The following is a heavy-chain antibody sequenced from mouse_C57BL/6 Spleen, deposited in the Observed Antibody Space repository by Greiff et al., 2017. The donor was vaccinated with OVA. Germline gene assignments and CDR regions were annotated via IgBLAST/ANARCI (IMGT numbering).Heavy chain of an antibody. CDR3: ARYGLGHWYFDV. V-gene: IGHV1-61*01. CDR2: IYPSDSET. Sequence: QVQLQQPGAELVRPGSSVKLSCKASGYTFTSYWMDWVKQRPGQGLEWIGNIYPSDSETHYNQKFKDKATLTVDKSSSTAYMQLSSLTSEDSAVYYCARYGLGHWYFDVWGTGTTVTVSS. CDR1: GYTFTSYW. J-gene: IGHJ1*03. D-gene: IGHD4-1*01.